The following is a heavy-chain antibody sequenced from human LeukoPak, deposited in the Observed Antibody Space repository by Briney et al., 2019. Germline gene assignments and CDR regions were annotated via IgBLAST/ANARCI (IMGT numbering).Heavy chain of an antibody. V-gene: IGHV3-73*01. J-gene: IGHJ6*02. CDR1: GFTFSGSA. CDR2: IRSKANSYAT. Sequence: GGSLRLSCAASGFTFSGSAMHWVRQASGKGLEWVGRIRSKANSYATAYAASVKGRFTISRDDSKNTAYLQMNSLKTEDTAVYFCARGGGLDVWGQGATVTVSS. D-gene: IGHD3-16*01. CDR3: ARGGGLDV.